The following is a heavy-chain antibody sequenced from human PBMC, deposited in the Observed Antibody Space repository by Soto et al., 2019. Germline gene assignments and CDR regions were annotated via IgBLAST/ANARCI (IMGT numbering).Heavy chain of an antibody. CDR2: INSDGSST. D-gene: IGHD6-19*01. V-gene: IGHV3-74*01. Sequence: EVQLVESGGGLVQPGGSLRLSCAASGFTFSSYWMHWVRQAPGKGLVWVSRINSDGSSTSYADSVKGRFTISSDNAKNTLYLQMNSLRAEDTAVYYCASEDPIAVWFDPWGQGTQVTVSS. J-gene: IGHJ5*02. CDR1: GFTFSSYW. CDR3: ASEDPIAVWFDP.